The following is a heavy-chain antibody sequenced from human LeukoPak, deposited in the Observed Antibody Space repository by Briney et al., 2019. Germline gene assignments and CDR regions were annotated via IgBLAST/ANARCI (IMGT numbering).Heavy chain of an antibody. Sequence: GGSLRPSCAASGFTFSSYGMHWVRQAPGKGLEWVAVIWYDGSNKYYADSVKGRFTISRDNSKNTLYLQMNSLRAEDTAVYYCARAGYSSSWYVYYYYYYMDVWGKGTTVTVSS. V-gene: IGHV3-33*01. D-gene: IGHD6-13*01. CDR2: IWYDGSNK. CDR3: ARAGYSSSWYVYYYYYYMDV. CDR1: GFTFSSYG. J-gene: IGHJ6*03.